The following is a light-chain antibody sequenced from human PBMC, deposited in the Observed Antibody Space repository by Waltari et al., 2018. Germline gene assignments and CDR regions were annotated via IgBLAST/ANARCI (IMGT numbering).Light chain of an antibody. Sequence: DIALTPLLLSLSVTPGEPDSLSCRSSLSLLHNNELNYLDWYLQRPGQSPQLLIYLNSNRASGVPDRFSVSGSGTDFTLKISRVEAEDVGVYYCMQALQIPRTFGQGTKLEIK. CDR3: MQALQIPRT. CDR2: LNS. J-gene: IGKJ2*01. V-gene: IGKV2-28*01. CDR1: LSLLHNNELNY.